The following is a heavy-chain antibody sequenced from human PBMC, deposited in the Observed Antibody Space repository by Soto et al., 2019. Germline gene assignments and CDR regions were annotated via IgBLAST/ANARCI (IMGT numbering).Heavy chain of an antibody. CDR1: GFTFSNYA. V-gene: IGHV3-23*01. Sequence: EVQLSESGGDLRQPGGSLRLSCAASGFTFSNYAITWVRQTPGKGLEWVSGISASGGLKYSADSVQGRFTVSRDNSKNILSLQMDHLRDGDTALYYCAREVGAPSGCRDPGGQGTQVTVSS. CDR3: AREVGAPSGCRDP. D-gene: IGHD1-26*01. CDR2: ISASGGLK. J-gene: IGHJ5*02.